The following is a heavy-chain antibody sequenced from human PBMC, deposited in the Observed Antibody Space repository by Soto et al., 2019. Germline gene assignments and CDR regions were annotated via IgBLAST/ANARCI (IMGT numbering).Heavy chain of an antibody. J-gene: IGHJ6*02. CDR2: IIPSGGST. Sequence: ASVKVSCKASGYTFTSYYMHWVRQAPGQGIEWMGMIIPSGGSTSYAQKFQGRVTITADESTSTVYMELSSLRSEDTAVYYCASVLELHYYYGMDVWGQGTTXTVSS. CDR3: ASVLELHYYYGMDV. V-gene: IGHV1-46*01. CDR1: GYTFTSYY. D-gene: IGHD1-7*01.